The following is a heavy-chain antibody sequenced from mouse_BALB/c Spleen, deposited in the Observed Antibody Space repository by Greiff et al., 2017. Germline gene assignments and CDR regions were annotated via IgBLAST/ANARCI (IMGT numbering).Heavy chain of an antibody. D-gene: IGHD4-1*02. CDR3: ARATGTFDY. CDR1: GYNFTSYW. J-gene: IGHJ2*01. CDR2: IYPGSGST. V-gene: IGHV1-55*01. Sequence: VQLQQPGAELVKPGTSVKLSCKASGYNFTSYWINWVKLRPGQGLEWIGDIYPGSGSTNYNEKFKSKATLTVDTSSSTAYMQLSSLASEDSALYYCARATGTFDYWGQGTTLTVSS.